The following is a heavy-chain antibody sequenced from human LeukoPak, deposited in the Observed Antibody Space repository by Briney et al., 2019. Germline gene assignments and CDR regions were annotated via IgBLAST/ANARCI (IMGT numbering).Heavy chain of an antibody. CDR3: ARAEKLNDFWSGSYDS. V-gene: IGHV4-61*01. D-gene: IGHD3-3*01. CDR1: GVSVSSCIHY. CDR2: VHSGGGT. J-gene: IGHJ4*02. Sequence: SGSLSLTCSVSGVSVSSCIHYWGRLPQPPGMEWVWIVCVHSGGGTSYNHSLKSRVTISVDTSNNNFSLKLPAVTSADTAVSFCARAEKLNDFWSGSYDSWGQGTPVMVSS.